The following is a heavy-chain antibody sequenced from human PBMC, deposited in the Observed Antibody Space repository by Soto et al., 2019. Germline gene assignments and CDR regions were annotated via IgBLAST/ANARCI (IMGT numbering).Heavy chain of an antibody. Sequence: QITLKESGPTLVKPTQTLTLTCTFSGFSLSTSGVGVGWIRQPPGKALEWLALIYWDADKRYSPSLKSRPTITNETSKKQVVLTMTNVDPVDTATYYSAHMRYDSSGFDAFDSWGQGTMVTVS. CDR3: AHMRYDSSGFDAFDS. CDR1: GFSLSTSGVG. J-gene: IGHJ3*02. CDR2: IYWDADK. D-gene: IGHD3-22*01. V-gene: IGHV2-5*02.